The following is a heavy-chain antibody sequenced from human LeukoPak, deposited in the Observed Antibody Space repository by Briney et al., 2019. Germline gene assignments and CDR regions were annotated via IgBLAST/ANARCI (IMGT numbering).Heavy chain of an antibody. J-gene: IGHJ4*02. CDR2: ISPDGRDK. V-gene: IGHV3-7*01. CDR1: GFTFTTFW. D-gene: IGHD3-10*01. Sequence: GGSLRLSCAASGFTFTTFWMTWVRQAPGKGLEWVANISPDGRDKYYVDSVKGRFTISRDNAKNTVYLQMSSLGAEDTAVYYCGRGMIGAYGSDYWGQGTLVTVSS. CDR3: GRGMIGAYGSDY.